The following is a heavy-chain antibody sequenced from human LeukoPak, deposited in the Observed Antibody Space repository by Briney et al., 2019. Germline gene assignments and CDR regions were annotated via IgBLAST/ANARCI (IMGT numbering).Heavy chain of an antibody. CDR1: GGTISSYY. CDR2: IYTSGST. J-gene: IGHJ3*02. Sequence: SETLSLTCTVSGGTISSYYCSWIRQPAGKGLEWIGRIYTSGSTNYNPSLKSRVTISLDTSKNQFSLKLRSVTAADTAVYYCARDTRDAFDIWGQGTMVTVSS. V-gene: IGHV4-4*07. CDR3: ARDTRDAFDI.